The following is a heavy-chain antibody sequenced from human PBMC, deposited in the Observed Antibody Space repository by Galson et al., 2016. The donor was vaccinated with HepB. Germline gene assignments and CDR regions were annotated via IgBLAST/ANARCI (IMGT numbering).Heavy chain of an antibody. CDR2: IKQDGSEE. J-gene: IGHJ2*01. V-gene: IGHV3-7*01. D-gene: IGHD1-7*01. CDR1: GFSFRSYW. CDR3: ARDTGVSRTDDWSFDL. Sequence: SLRLSCAASGFSFRSYWMSWVRQAPGKGLEWVADIKQDGSEEYYVDSVKGRFAISRDNARNSLYLQMNSLRAEDTAVYFCARDTGVSRTDDWSFDLWGRGSQVTVSS.